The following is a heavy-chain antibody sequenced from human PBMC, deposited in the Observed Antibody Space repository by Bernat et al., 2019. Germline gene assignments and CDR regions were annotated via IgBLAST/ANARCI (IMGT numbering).Heavy chain of an antibody. CDR3: ARVGGSGWELHFDY. CDR2: IYYSGST. Sequence: QVQLQESGPGLVKPSETLSLTCTVSGGSVSSGSYYWSWIRQPPGKGLEWIGYIYYSGSTNYNPSLKSRVTISVDTSKNQFSLKLSSVTAADTAVYYCARVGGSGWELHFDYWGQGTLVTVSS. D-gene: IGHD6-19*01. V-gene: IGHV4-61*01. J-gene: IGHJ4*02. CDR1: GGSVSSGSYY.